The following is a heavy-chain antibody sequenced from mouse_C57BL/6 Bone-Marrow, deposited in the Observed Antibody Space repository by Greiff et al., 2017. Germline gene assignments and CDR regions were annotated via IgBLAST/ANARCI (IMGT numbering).Heavy chain of an antibody. D-gene: IGHD3-2*02. CDR2: IDPANGNT. CDR3: ARVPDSSGYFAY. CDR1: GFNIKNTY. Sequence: EVKLMESVAELVRPGASVKLSCTASGFNIKNTYMHWVKQRPEQGLEWIGRIDPANGNTKYAPKFPGKATITADTSSNTAYLQLSSLTSEDTAIYYCARVPDSSGYFAYWGQGTLVTVSA. V-gene: IGHV14-3*01. J-gene: IGHJ3*01.